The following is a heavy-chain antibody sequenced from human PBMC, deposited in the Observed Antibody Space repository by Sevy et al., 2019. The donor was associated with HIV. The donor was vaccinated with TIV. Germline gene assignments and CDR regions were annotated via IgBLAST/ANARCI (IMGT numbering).Heavy chain of an antibody. Sequence: GGSLRLSCTASGFTFRRYSMSWVRQSPGKGLEWVSVISDSGGNTIYADSVKGRFTVSRDNSRNTLYLQMNSLGAEDTAIYYCAIGLGYCSGGSCQHWGEGTLVTVSS. V-gene: IGHV3-23*01. D-gene: IGHD2-15*01. CDR2: ISDSGGNT. CDR1: GFTFRRYS. J-gene: IGHJ4*02. CDR3: AIGLGYCSGGSCQH.